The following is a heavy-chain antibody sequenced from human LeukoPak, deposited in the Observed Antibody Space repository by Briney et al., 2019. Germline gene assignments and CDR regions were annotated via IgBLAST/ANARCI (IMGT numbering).Heavy chain of an antibody. Sequence: SSTLSLTCTVSFGSISSYYWRGIRHPPGGAREGSGYIYYSGSTNYNPPLKRRVTISVDMYKNQFSLNLISVTPANTAVAYSARHLPYYYYGMDLGAERTTVTVSS. CDR1: FGSISSYY. J-gene: IGHJ6*01. CDR2: IYYSGST. CDR3: ARHLPYYYYGMDL. V-gene: IGHV4-59*08.